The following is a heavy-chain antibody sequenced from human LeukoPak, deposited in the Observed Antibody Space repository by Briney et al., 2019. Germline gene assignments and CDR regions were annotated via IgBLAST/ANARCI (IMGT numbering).Heavy chain of an antibody. CDR2: ITSRGDAT. Sequence: GGSLRLSCVVSGFIFSDYEMNWVRQAPGNGLERVAYITSRGDATEYADPVKGRFTISRDSPKNSLYLQMNSLRAEDTGVYYCATLGHPFDYWGQGTLVTVSS. J-gene: IGHJ4*02. CDR3: ATLGHPFDY. CDR1: GFIFSDYE. V-gene: IGHV3-48*03.